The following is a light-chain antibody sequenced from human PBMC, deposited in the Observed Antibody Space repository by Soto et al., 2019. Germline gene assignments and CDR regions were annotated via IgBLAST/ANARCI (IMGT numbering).Light chain of an antibody. Sequence: DIQMTQSPSSLSASVEDRVIITCRASQSISNHLNWYQQKPGKAPKLLIFAASSLQGGVPSRFSGSGSGTDFTLTISSLQPEDFATYYCHQYNEYPITFGQGTRLEI. J-gene: IGKJ5*01. CDR3: HQYNEYPIT. CDR2: AAS. CDR1: QSISNH. V-gene: IGKV1-39*01.